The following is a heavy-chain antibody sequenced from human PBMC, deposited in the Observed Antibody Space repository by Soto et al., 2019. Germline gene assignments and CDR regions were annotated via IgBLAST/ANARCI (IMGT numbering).Heavy chain of an antibody. CDR3: AREDYYDSSGSLAY. CDR2: IYTSGST. CDR1: GGSISSYY. D-gene: IGHD3-22*01. J-gene: IGHJ4*02. Sequence: KASETLSLTCTVSGGSISSYYWSWIRQPAGKGLEWIGRIYTSGSTNYNPSLKSRVTMSVDTSKNQFSLKLSSVTAADTAVYYCAREDYYDSSGSLAYWGQGTLVTVSS. V-gene: IGHV4-4*07.